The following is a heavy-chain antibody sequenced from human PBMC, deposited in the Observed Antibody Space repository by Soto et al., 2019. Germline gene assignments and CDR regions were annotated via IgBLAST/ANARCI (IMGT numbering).Heavy chain of an antibody. CDR3: ATVDNYYGSAF. J-gene: IGHJ4*02. D-gene: IGHD3-10*01. Sequence: QEQLVESGGGVVQPGTSMRLSCAASGLTFSNYGMHWVRQAPGKGLEWVAVIWYDGVTKFYADSVQGRFSISSDNSKNTLYLQMNSLRAEDTAVYFCATVDNYYGSAFWGQGTLVTVSP. CDR2: IWYDGVTK. V-gene: IGHV3-33*01. CDR1: GLTFSNYG.